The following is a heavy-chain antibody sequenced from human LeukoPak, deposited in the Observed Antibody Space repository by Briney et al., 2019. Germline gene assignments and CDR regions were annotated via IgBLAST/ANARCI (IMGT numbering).Heavy chain of an antibody. D-gene: IGHD2-15*01. Sequence: SETLSLTCAVYGGSFNGYYWSWIRQPPGKGLEWIGEINHSGSTNCNPSLKSRVTISSDTSNNQFSLKLSSVTAADTAVYYCARGFCTGGSCRLVAFDIRGQGTMVTVSS. V-gene: IGHV4-34*01. J-gene: IGHJ3*02. CDR3: ARGFCTGGSCRLVAFDI. CDR1: GGSFNGYY. CDR2: INHSGST.